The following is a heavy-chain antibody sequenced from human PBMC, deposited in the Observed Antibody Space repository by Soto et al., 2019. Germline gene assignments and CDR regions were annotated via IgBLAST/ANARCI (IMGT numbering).Heavy chain of an antibody. V-gene: IGHV4-59*08. CDR3: ARHLGYDSSGYYRNWFDP. CDR1: GGSISGYY. CDR2: IYYSGTT. Sequence: SETLSLTCSVSGGSISGYYWSWIRQPPGKGLEWIGYIYYSGTTNYNPSHKSRVTISVDTSKNQFSLKLSSVTAADTAVYYCARHLGYDSSGYYRNWFDPWGQGTLVTVSS. J-gene: IGHJ5*02. D-gene: IGHD3-22*01.